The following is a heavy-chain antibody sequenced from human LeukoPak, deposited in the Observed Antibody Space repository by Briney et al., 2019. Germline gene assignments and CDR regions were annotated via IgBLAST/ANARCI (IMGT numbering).Heavy chain of an antibody. J-gene: IGHJ4*02. Sequence: KTSETLSLTCTVSGGSISSGGYYWSWIRQPPGKGLEWIGYIYYSGSTNYNPSLKSRVTISVDTSKNQFSLKLSSVTAADTAVYYCARGSVAAAGRFDYWGQGTLVTVSS. CDR1: GGSISSGGYY. CDR2: IYYSGST. CDR3: ARGSVAAAGRFDY. V-gene: IGHV4-61*08. D-gene: IGHD6-13*01.